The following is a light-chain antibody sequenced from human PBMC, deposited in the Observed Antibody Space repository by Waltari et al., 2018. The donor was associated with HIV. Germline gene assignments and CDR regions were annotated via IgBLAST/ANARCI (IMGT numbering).Light chain of an antibody. J-gene: IGLJ3*02. CDR3: QSPESSGAHLG. CDR2: KDS. CDR1: ALPKQY. V-gene: IGLV3-25*03. Sequence: SYELTQPPSVSVSPGQTDRITCAGDALPKQYGFWYQQKPGQAPVLVVYKDSERASGIPERFSGSSSQTTVTLTICGVQAEDTADYYCQSPESSGAHLGFGAGTTLTAL.